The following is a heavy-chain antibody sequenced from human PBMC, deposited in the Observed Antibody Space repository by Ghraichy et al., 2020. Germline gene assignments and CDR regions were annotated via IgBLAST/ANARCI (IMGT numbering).Heavy chain of an antibody. D-gene: IGHD1-14*01. V-gene: IGHV3-9*01. Sequence: GGSLRLSCAASGFSFDDYAMHWVRQAPGKGLEWVSGISWNSGSIAYADSVKGRFTISRDNAKNSLYLQMNSLRAEDTALYYCAKDMEPGSTGPLIGNYYGMDVWGQGTTVTVSS. CDR2: ISWNSGSI. CDR3: AKDMEPGSTGPLIGNYYGMDV. J-gene: IGHJ6*02. CDR1: GFSFDDYA.